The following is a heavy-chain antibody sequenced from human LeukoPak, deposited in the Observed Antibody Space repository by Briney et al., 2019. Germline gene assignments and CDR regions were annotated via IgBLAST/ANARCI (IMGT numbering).Heavy chain of an antibody. J-gene: IGHJ3*01. V-gene: IGHV3-7*03. D-gene: IGHD6-6*01. CDR3: ARSSYSSSSSV. CDR2: INRDGSER. Sequence: GGSLRLSCAASGFTFSTYWMSWVRQAPGKGLEWVANINRDGSERYYVDSVKGRFTISRDDAKSSLYLQMNSLRAEDTAVYYCARSSYSSSSSVWGQGTMVTVSS. CDR1: GFTFSTYW.